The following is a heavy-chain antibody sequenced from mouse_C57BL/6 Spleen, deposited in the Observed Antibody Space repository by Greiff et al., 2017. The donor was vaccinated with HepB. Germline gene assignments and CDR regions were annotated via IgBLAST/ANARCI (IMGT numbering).Heavy chain of an antibody. CDR2: IDPSDSET. D-gene: IGHD2-1*01. CDR3: ALGNYSYWYFDV. CDR1: GYTFTSYW. Sequence: VQLQQPGAELVRPGSSVKLSCKASGYTFTSYWMHWVKQRPIQGLEWIGNIDPSDSETHYNQKFKDKATLTVDKSSSTAYMQLSSLTSEDSAVYYCALGNYSYWYFDVWGTGTTVTVSS. V-gene: IGHV1-52*01. J-gene: IGHJ1*03.